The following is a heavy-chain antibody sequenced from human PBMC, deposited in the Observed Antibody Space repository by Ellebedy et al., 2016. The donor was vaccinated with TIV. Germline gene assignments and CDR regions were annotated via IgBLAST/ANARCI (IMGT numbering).Heavy chain of an antibody. V-gene: IGHV4-59*08. CDR1: GDSMSNYY. J-gene: IGHJ2*01. Sequence: MPSETLSLTCTVSGDSMSNYYWSWIRQPPGKPLEWIGYIYYSGSTNYNPSLKSRVTISPDTSKNQFSLRLTSVTAADTAVYYCARLRHYGGDSVWFFDLWGRGTLVTVSS. CDR2: IYYSGST. D-gene: IGHD4-23*01. CDR3: ARLRHYGGDSVWFFDL.